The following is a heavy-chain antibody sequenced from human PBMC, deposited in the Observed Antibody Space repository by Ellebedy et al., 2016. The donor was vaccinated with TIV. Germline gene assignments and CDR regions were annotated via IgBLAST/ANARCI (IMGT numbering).Heavy chain of an antibody. Sequence: MPSETLSLTCTVTGGPIRNSHHYWGWLRQSPGKGPEWIGSMFHSGTAYYNPSLRSRVTVSVDTSKNQFSLNLSSVTAADTAVYYCARDPALPRGRFDTWGQGTLVTVSS. J-gene: IGHJ5*02. CDR1: GGPIRNSHHY. CDR3: ARDPALPRGRFDT. CDR2: MFHSGTA. V-gene: IGHV4-39*07.